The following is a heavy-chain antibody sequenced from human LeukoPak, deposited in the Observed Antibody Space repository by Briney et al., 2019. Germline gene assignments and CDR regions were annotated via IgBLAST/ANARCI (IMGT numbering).Heavy chain of an antibody. V-gene: IGHV4-59*08. CDR1: GGSISSYY. J-gene: IGHJ4*02. Sequence: PSETLSLTCTVSGGSISSYYWSWIRQPPGKGLEWIGYIYYSGSTNYNPSLKSRVTISVDTSKNQFSLKLSSVTAADTAVYYCARGRRVNYYGSGSYYNVDYFDYWGQGTLVIVSS. CDR3: ARGRRVNYYGSGSYYNVDYFDY. CDR2: IYYSGST. D-gene: IGHD3-10*01.